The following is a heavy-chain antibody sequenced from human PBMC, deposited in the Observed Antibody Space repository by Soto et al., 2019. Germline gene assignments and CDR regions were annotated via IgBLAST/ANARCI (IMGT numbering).Heavy chain of an antibody. CDR1: GYTLTELS. Sequence: ASVKVSCKVSGYTLTELSMHWVRQAPGKGLEWMGGFDPEDGETIYAQKFQGRVTMTEDTSTDTAYMELSSLRSEDTAVYYCARVGGFVVVPAAMGGAWFDPWGQGTRVTVPQ. D-gene: IGHD2-2*01. CDR3: ARVGGFVVVPAAMGGAWFDP. V-gene: IGHV1-24*01. CDR2: FDPEDGET. J-gene: IGHJ5*02.